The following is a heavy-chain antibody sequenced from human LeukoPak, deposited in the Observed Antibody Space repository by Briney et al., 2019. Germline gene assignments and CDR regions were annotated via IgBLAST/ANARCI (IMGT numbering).Heavy chain of an antibody. J-gene: IGHJ4*02. D-gene: IGHD2-15*01. CDR1: GFTFTSSA. Sequence: GTSVKVSCKASGFTFTSSAVQWVRQARGQRLEWIGWIVVGSGNTNYAQKFQERVTITRDMSTSTAYMELSSLRSEDTAVYYCAAEPLYCSGGSCYLFDYWGQETLVTVSS. V-gene: IGHV1-58*01. CDR2: IVVGSGNT. CDR3: AAEPLYCSGGSCYLFDY.